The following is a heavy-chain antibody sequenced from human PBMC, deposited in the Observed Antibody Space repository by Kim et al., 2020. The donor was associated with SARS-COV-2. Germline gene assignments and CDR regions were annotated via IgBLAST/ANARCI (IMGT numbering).Heavy chain of an antibody. CDR2: ISYDGSNK. J-gene: IGHJ4*01. CDR3: ARAGSGDYYGSGSYYNPLDY. D-gene: IGHD3-10*01. V-gene: IGHV3-30*04. Sequence: GGSLRLSCAASGFTFSSYAMHWVRQAPGKGLEWVAVISYDGSNKYYADSVKGRFTISRDNSKNTLYLQMNSLRAEDTAVYYCARAGSGDYYGSGSYYNPLDYWGQEPWSPSPQ. CDR1: GFTFSSYA.